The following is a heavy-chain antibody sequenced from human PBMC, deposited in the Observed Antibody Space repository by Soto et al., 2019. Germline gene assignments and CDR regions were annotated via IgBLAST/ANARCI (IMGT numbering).Heavy chain of an antibody. J-gene: IGHJ4*02. V-gene: IGHV3-53*01. CDR1: AFTVSNNY. Sequence: GSLRLSCAASAFTVSNNYMSWVRQAPGKGLEWVSGIYSGGRTYYADSVKGRFTISRDNSKNTLSLQMNSLRAEDTAVYYCARDADGYGYFDYWGQ. D-gene: IGHD5-12*01. CDR2: IYSGGRT. CDR3: ARDADGYGYFDY.